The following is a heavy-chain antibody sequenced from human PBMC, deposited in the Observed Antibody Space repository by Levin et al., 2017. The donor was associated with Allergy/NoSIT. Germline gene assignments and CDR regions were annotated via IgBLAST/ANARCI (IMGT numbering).Heavy chain of an antibody. J-gene: IGHJ6*02. CDR3: AREVVTAIRRGGMDV. CDR2: ISSSSSYI. CDR1: GFTFSSYS. V-gene: IGHV3-21*01. D-gene: IGHD2-21*02. Sequence: PGGSLRLSCAASGFTFSSYSMNWVRQAPGKGLEWVSSISSSSSYIYYADSVKGRFTISRDNAKNSLYLQMNSLRAEDTAVYYCAREVVTAIRRGGMDVWGQGTTVTVSS.